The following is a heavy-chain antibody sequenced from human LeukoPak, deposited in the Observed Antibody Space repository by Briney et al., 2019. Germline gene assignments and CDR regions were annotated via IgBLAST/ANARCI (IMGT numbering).Heavy chain of an antibody. CDR1: GFSLSTDEVG. D-gene: IGHD6-25*01. J-gene: IGHJ4*02. CDR3: AYQVYSSGWHPFAY. V-gene: IGHV2-5*01. Sequence: SGPPLVEPTRPLTLTCTFSGFSLSTDEVGVGWIRQPPGRALEGLAHHYWNDNKFYSPSLQSRLTITKDTSKNQVALTMTNVDPVGTATYYCAYQVYSSGWHPFAYWGQGILVTVAS. CDR2: HYWNDNK.